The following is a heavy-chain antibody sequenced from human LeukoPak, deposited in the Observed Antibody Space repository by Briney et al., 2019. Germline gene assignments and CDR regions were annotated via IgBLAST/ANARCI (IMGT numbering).Heavy chain of an antibody. D-gene: IGHD3-9*01. CDR2: IVGSGGST. Sequence: GASLRLSCAASGFTFSNYAMSWVRQAPGKGLEWVSAIVGSGGSTYYADSVKGRFSISRDNSKNTLFLQMNSLRVKDTALYYCSKWGDYDVLTGYYDSDFWGQGTLVTVSS. J-gene: IGHJ4*02. CDR3: SKWGDYDVLTGYYDSDF. V-gene: IGHV3-23*01. CDR1: GFTFSNYA.